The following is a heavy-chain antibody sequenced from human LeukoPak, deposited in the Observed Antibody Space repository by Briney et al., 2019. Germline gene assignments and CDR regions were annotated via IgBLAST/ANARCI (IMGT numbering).Heavy chain of an antibody. CDR2: ISGSGGST. Sequence: GGSLRLSCAASGFTFSSYAMSWVRQAPGKGLEWVSAISGSGGSTYYADSVKGRFTISRDNSKNTLYLQMNSLRAEDTAVYYCAKGGCGGDCYSPGYWGRGTLVTVSS. CDR3: AKGGCGGDCYSPGY. J-gene: IGHJ4*02. D-gene: IGHD2-21*02. CDR1: GFTFSSYA. V-gene: IGHV3-23*01.